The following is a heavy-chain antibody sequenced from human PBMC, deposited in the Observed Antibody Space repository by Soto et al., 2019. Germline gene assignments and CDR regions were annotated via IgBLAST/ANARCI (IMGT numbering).Heavy chain of an antibody. V-gene: IGHV3-74*01. J-gene: IGHJ4*02. D-gene: IGHD2-15*01. CDR3: ARPTSLGGNPFDY. Sequence: EVQLVESGGGLVQPGGSLRLSCPASGFNLSKYWIHWVRQAPGKGLVWVSRIDSDGRAPIYADSVKGRFTISRDNANNMLYLEINSLRPEDTAVYYCARPTSLGGNPFDYWGQGTLVTVSS. CDR2: IDSDGRAP. CDR1: GFNLSKYW.